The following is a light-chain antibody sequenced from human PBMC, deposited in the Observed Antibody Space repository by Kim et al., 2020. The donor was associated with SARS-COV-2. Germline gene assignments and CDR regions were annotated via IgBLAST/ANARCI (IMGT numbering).Light chain of an antibody. CDR2: GDN. V-gene: IGLV6-57*03. CDR1: RGGSGGDE. Sequence: GEAVTVPCAQGRGGSGGDEGQWYGQRRGRAPTTVIYGDNQRPSGVPDRFSGAIDSSANSASLTIAGLKTEDEADYYGQSYDGSIVVFGGGTQLTVL. CDR3: QSYDGSIVV. J-gene: IGLJ2*01.